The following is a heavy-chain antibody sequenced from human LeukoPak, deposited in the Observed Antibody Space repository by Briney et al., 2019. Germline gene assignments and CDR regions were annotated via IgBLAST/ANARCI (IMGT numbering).Heavy chain of an antibody. CDR1: GFTFSTYG. V-gene: IGHV3-33*01. J-gene: IGHJ4*02. Sequence: PGGSLRLSCAASGFTFSTYGIHWVRQAPGRGLEWVAVIWSDGSNKYYADSVKGRFTISRDNSKDTLYLQMNNLRAEDTAVYYCARASGSFDYWGQGTLVTVSS. CDR2: IWSDGSNK. D-gene: IGHD1-26*01. CDR3: ARASGSFDY.